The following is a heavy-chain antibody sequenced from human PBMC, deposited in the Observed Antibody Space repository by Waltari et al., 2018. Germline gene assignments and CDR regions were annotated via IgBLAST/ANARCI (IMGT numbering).Heavy chain of an antibody. Sequence: QVQLQQWGAGLLKPSETLSLPCAVYGGSFSGYYWSWIRQPPGKGLEWVAVIWYDGSNKYYADSVKGRFTISRDNSKNTLYLQMNSLRAEDTAVYYCARNTIRLGELSATHLDYWGQGTLVTVSS. J-gene: IGHJ4*02. CDR3: ARNTIRLGELSATHLDY. D-gene: IGHD3-16*02. CDR2: IWYDGSNK. CDR1: GGSFSGYY. V-gene: IGHV3-33*08.